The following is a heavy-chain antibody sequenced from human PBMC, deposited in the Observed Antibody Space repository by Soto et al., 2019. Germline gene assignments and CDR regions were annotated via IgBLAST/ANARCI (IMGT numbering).Heavy chain of an antibody. CDR3: ARDRSVYCSSTSCYTFNYYYGMDV. CDR2: IIPIFGTA. J-gene: IGHJ6*02. V-gene: IGHV1-69*13. CDR1: GGTFSSYA. D-gene: IGHD2-2*02. Sequence: SVKVSCKASGGTFSSYAIISVPQVSGQGLYLMGWIIPIFGTANYAQKFQGRVTITADESTSTAYMELSSLRSEDTAVYYCARDRSVYCSSTSCYTFNYYYGMDVWGQGTTVTVSS.